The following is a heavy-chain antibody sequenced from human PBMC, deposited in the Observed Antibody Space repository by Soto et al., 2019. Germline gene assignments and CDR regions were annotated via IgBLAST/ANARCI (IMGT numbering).Heavy chain of an antibody. D-gene: IGHD3-16*01. CDR1: GNTHTIYY. CDR3: ARGGSYYAH. CDR2: INSVSGGT. Sequence: VQLVQSGAEVKQPGASVRVSCKASGNTHTIYYIHWLRQAPGQGLEWMGWINSVSGGTNYAPRFRGRVSMTRDTSSATAFMDLSGLRSDDTAVYYCARGGSYYAHWGQGTLVTVSS. V-gene: IGHV1-2*02. J-gene: IGHJ4*02.